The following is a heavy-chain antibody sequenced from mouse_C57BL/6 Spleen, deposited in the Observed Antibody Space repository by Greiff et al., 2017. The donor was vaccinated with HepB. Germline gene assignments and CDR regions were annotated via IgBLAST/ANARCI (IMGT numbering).Heavy chain of an antibody. CDR1: GFTFSDFY. V-gene: IGHV7-1*01. J-gene: IGHJ2*01. CDR2: SRNKANDYTT. D-gene: IGHD2-1*01. CDR3: ARGHGNYFDY. Sequence: EVQGVDSGGGLVQSGRSLRLSCATSGFTFSDFYMEWVRQAPGKGLEWIAASRNKANDYTTEYSASVKGRFIVSRDTSQSILYLQMNALRAEDTAIYYCARGHGNYFDYWGQGTTLTVSS.